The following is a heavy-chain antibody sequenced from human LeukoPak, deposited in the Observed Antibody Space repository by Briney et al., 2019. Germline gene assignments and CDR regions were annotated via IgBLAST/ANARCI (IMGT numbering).Heavy chain of an antibody. Sequence: SETLSLTCTVSGVSVNSGDYYWGWIRQSPGKSLEGIGNIYSSGTTYYNPSLKSRVIISMDTSRNQFPLNLSSVTAADTAVYFCTRQLGTAITSVVDYWGQGTLVTVSS. D-gene: IGHD2-21*02. CDR3: TRQLGTAITSVVDY. V-gene: IGHV4-39*01. CDR1: GVSVNSGDYY. J-gene: IGHJ4*02. CDR2: IYSSGTT.